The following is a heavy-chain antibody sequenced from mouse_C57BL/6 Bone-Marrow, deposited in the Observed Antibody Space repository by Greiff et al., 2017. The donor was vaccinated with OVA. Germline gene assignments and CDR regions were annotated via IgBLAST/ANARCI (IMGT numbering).Heavy chain of an antibody. V-gene: IGHV2-2*01. CDR1: GFSLTSYG. CDR2: IWSGGST. Sequence: VQLQQSGPGLVQPSQSLSITCTVSGFSLTSYGVHWVRQSPGKGLAWLGVIWSGGSTDYNAAFISRLSISKDNSKSQVFFKMNSLQADDTAIYYCARNQLGQEDYFDYWGQGTTLTVSS. CDR3: ARNQLGQEDYFDY. J-gene: IGHJ2*01. D-gene: IGHD4-1*02.